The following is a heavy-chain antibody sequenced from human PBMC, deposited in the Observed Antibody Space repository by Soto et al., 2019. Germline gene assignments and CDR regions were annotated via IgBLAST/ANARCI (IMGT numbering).Heavy chain of an antibody. Sequence: ASVKVSCKASGGTFSSYAISWVRQAPGQGLEWMGGIIPIFGTANYAQKFQGRVTITADKSTSTAYMELSSLRSEDTAVYYCARGSGYYYDSSGYPEWAFDIWGQGTMVTVS. V-gene: IGHV1-69*06. J-gene: IGHJ3*02. CDR1: GGTFSSYA. CDR2: IIPIFGTA. D-gene: IGHD3-22*01. CDR3: ARGSGYYYDSSGYPEWAFDI.